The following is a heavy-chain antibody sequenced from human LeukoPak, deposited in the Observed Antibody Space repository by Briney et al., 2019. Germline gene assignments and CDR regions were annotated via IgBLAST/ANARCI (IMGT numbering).Heavy chain of an antibody. Sequence: PSETLSLTCTVSGGSISSSSYYWGWIRQPPGKGLEWIGYIYYSGSTYYNPSLKSRVTISVDTSKNQFSLKLSSVTAADTAVYYCARAGDYGGNLDYWGQGTLVTVSS. J-gene: IGHJ4*02. CDR1: GGSISSSSYY. CDR2: IYYSGST. CDR3: ARAGDYGGNLDY. D-gene: IGHD4-23*01. V-gene: IGHV4-31*03.